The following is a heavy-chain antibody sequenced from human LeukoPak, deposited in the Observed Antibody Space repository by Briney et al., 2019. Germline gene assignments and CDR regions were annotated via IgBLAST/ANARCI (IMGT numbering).Heavy chain of an antibody. CDR3: ARDCSSTSCYRYYYYYGMDV. CDR2: INHSGST. J-gene: IGHJ6*02. V-gene: IGHV4-34*01. CDR1: GGSFSGYY. D-gene: IGHD2-2*02. Sequence: SETLSLTCAVYGGSFSGYYWSWIRQPPGKGLEWIGEINHSGSTNYNPSLKSRVTISVDTSKNQFSLKLSSVTAADTAVYYCARDCSSTSCYRYYYYYGMDVWGQGTTVTVSS.